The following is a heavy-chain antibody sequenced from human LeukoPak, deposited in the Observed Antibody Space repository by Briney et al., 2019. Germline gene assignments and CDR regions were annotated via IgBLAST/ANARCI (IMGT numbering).Heavy chain of an antibody. CDR2: ISESGGEA. CDR1: GLIVSSNY. CDR3: AKGIDSTGYYPFDY. J-gene: IGHJ4*02. V-gene: IGHV3-23*01. Sequence: GGSLRLSCAVSGLIVSSNYMSWVRQAPGKGLEWVSAISESGGEAYHADSVKGRFTISRDTSKSTLYLQLNSLRAEDTAIYYCAKGIDSTGYYPFDYWGQGTLVTVSS. D-gene: IGHD3-22*01.